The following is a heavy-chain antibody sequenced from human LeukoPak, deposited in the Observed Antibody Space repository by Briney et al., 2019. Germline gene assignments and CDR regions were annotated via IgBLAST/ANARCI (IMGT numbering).Heavy chain of an antibody. D-gene: IGHD1-1*01. J-gene: IGHJ6*02. CDR2: ISYDGSNK. V-gene: IGHV3-30*03. CDR3: ARDQVEHYYYYYGMDV. Sequence: PGGSLRLSCAASGFTFSSYGMHWVRQAPGKGLEWVAVISYDGSNKYYADSVKGRFTISGDNSKNTLYLQMNSLRAEDTAVYYCARDQVEHYYYYYGMDVWGQGTTVTVSS. CDR1: GFTFSSYG.